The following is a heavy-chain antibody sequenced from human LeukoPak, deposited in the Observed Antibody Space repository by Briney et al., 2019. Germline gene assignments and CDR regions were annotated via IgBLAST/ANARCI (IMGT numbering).Heavy chain of an antibody. CDR3: ARGSHYYGSGSYSRLFDI. D-gene: IGHD3-10*01. CDR1: GFTVSNNY. V-gene: IGHV3-21*01. Sequence: GGSLRLSCAASGFTVSNNYMSWVRQAPGKGLEWVSSISSSSSYIYYADSVKGRFTISRDNAKNSLYLQMNSLRAEDTAVYYCARGSHYYGSGSYSRLFDIWGQGTMVTVSS. CDR2: ISSSSSYI. J-gene: IGHJ3*02.